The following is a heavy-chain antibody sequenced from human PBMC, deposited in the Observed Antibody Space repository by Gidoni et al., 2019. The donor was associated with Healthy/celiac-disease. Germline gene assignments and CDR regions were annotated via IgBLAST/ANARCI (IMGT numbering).Heavy chain of an antibody. V-gene: IGHV3-48*02. CDR2: ISSSSSTI. D-gene: IGHD2-8*01. CDR3: AREADIVLMVYAMRDAFDI. J-gene: IGHJ3*02. Sequence: QAPGKGLEWVSYISSSSSTIYYADSVKGRFTISRDNAKNSLYLQMNSLRDEDTAVYYCAREADIVLMVYAMRDAFDIWGQGTMVTVSS.